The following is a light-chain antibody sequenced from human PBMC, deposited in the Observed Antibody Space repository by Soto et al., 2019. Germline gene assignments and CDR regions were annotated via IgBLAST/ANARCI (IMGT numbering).Light chain of an antibody. CDR3: QQYNNWART. J-gene: IGKJ1*01. CDR2: SAS. Sequence: EIVMPQPPATLSVSPGERATLSCRASQSVSTNLAWYQQKPGQAPRLLMYSASTRATGIPARFSGSGSGTEFTLTISSLQSADFAVYFCQQYNNWARTFGQGTKVE. V-gene: IGKV3-15*01. CDR1: QSVSTN.